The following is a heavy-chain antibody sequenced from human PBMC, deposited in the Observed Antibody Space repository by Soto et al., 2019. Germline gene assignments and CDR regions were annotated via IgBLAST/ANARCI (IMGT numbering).Heavy chain of an antibody. CDR1: GFTFSSYG. V-gene: IGHV3-30*18. Sequence: QVQLVESGGGVVQPGRSLRLSCAASGFTFSSYGMHWVRQAPGKGLEWVAVISYDGSNKYYADSVKGRFTISRDNSKNTLYLQMNSLRAEDTAVYYCAKDLEAVVPPYFDYWGQGTLVTVSS. D-gene: IGHD2-15*01. CDR3: AKDLEAVVPPYFDY. CDR2: ISYDGSNK. J-gene: IGHJ4*02.